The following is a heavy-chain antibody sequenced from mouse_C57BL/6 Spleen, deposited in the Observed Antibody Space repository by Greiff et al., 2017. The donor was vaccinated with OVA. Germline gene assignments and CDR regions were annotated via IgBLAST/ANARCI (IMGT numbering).Heavy chain of an antibody. CDR2: ISYDGSN. CDR3: ARAYSSQAWFAY. J-gene: IGHJ3*01. V-gene: IGHV3-6*01. CDR1: GYSITSGYY. D-gene: IGHD1-1*01. Sequence: ESGPGLVKPSQSLSLTCSVTGYSITSGYYWNWIRQFPGNKLEWMGYISYDGSNNYNPSLKNRISITRDTSKNQFFLKLNSVTTEDTATYYCARAYSSQAWFAYWGQGTLVTVSA.